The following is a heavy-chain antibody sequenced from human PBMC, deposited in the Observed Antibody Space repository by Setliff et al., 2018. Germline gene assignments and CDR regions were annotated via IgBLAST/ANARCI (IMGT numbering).Heavy chain of an antibody. Sequence: HPGGSLRLSCAASGFTFSSYAMNWVRQGPGKGLEWVSVTYASGATNYAGSVKGRFTISRDNSKNTLYLQMNSLRAEDTAVYYCRLWFEETSRDYWGQGTLVTVSS. CDR1: GFTFSSYA. CDR3: RLWFEETSRDY. J-gene: IGHJ4*02. D-gene: IGHD3-10*01. CDR2: TYASGAT. V-gene: IGHV3-53*01.